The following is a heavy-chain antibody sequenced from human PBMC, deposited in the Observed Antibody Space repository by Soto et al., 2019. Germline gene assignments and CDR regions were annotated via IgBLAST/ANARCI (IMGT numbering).Heavy chain of an antibody. CDR1: GGSVSSGSYY. CDR3: ARAGKYYYDSSGYYPFDY. CDR2: IYYSGST. V-gene: IGHV4-61*01. D-gene: IGHD3-22*01. Sequence: PSETLSLTCTVSGGSVSSGSYYWSWIRQTPGKGLECIGYIYYSGSTNYNPSLKSRVTISVDTSKNQFSLKLSSVTAADTAVYYCARAGKYYYDSSGYYPFDYWGQGTLVTVS. J-gene: IGHJ4*02.